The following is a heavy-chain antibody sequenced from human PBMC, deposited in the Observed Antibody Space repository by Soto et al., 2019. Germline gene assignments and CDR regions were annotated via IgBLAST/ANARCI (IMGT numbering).Heavy chain of an antibody. CDR3: ARDKMVTPSLCYYYYYYMDV. CDR1: GYTFTSYG. J-gene: IGHJ6*03. CDR2: ISAYNGNT. Sequence: ASVKVSCKASGYTFTSYGISWVRQAPGQGLEWMGWISAYNGNTNYAQKLQGRVTMTTDTSTSTAYMELRSLRSDDTAVYYCARDKMVTPSLCYYYYYYMDVWGKGTTVTVSS. V-gene: IGHV1-18*01. D-gene: IGHD3-16*01.